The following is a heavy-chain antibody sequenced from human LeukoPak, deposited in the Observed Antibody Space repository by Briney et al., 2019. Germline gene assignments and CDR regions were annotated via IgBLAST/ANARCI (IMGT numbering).Heavy chain of an antibody. CDR3: AKPSIVGAKIGPNCFHP. V-gene: IGHV3-23*01. CDR2: ISGSGGST. CDR1: GFTFSSYA. Sequence: GGSLRLSCAASGFTFSSYAMSGVRQAPGKGREWVSAISGSGGSTSYDDYATGRFPTSRDNYTNTLHLQMNSLRAEDTAVYYCAKPSIVGAKIGPNCFHPWGQGTLVTVSS. D-gene: IGHD1-26*01. J-gene: IGHJ5*02.